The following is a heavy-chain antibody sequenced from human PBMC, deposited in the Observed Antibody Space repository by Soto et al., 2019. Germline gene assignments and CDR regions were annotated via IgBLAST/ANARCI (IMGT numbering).Heavy chain of an antibody. CDR2: INHSGST. D-gene: IGHD2-8*01. J-gene: IGHJ6*02. CDR1: GGSFSGYY. V-gene: IGHV4-34*01. Sequence: PSETLSLTCAVYGGSFSGYYWSWIRQPPGKGLEWIGEINHSGSTNYNPSLKSRVTISVDTSKNQFSLKLSSVTAADTAVYYCARAGAKYGYYYYYVMDVWGQGTTVTVSS. CDR3: ARAGAKYGYYYYYVMDV.